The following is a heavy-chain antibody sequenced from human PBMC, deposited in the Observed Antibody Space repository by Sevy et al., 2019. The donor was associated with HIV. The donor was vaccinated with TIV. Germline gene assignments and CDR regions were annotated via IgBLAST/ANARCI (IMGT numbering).Heavy chain of an antibody. CDR1: GFTFSSYS. CDR3: ARSWEQQLHDAFDI. V-gene: IGHV3-21*01. Sequence: GGSRRLSCAASGFTFSSYSMNWVRQAPGKGLEWVSSITSRSSYIYYADSVKGRFTISRDNAKNSLYLQMNSLRAEDTAVYYCARSWEQQLHDAFDIWGQGTMVTVSS. J-gene: IGHJ3*02. D-gene: IGHD6-13*01. CDR2: ITSRSSYI.